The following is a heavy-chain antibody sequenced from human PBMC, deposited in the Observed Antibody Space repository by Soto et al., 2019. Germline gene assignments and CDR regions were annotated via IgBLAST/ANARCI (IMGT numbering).Heavy chain of an antibody. CDR3: ARRAIQSAAFQH. CDR2: INHSGST. CDR1: GGSFSGYY. Sequence: QVQLQQWGAGLLKPSETLSLTCAVYGGSFSGYYWSWIRQPPGKGLEWVGEINHSGSTNYNPSLKSRVTISVDTSKNQFSLKLSSVTAADTAVYYCARRAIQSAAFQHWGQGTLVTVSS. J-gene: IGHJ1*01. D-gene: IGHD3-3*01. V-gene: IGHV4-34*01.